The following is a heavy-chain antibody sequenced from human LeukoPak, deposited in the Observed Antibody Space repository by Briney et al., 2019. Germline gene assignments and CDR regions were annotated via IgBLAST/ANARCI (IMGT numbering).Heavy chain of an antibody. CDR2: ISGSGGST. D-gene: IGHD3-10*01. CDR1: GFTFSSYA. V-gene: IGHV3-23*01. J-gene: IGHJ3*02. Sequence: GGSLRLSCAASGFTFSSYAMSWVRQAPGKGLEWVSAISGSGGSTYYADSVKGRFTISRDNPKNTLYLQMNSLRAEDTAVYYCAGVRGAWNAFDIWGQGTMVTVSS. CDR3: AGVRGAWNAFDI.